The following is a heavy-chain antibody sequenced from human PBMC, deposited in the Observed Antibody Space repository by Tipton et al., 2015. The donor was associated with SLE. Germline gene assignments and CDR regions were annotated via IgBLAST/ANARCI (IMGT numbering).Heavy chain of an antibody. CDR2: ISYSGST. Sequence: TLSLTCTVSGGSISNYFWSWIRQPPGRLLQYIGYISYSGSTNYNPSLRSRVTISVDTSKNQFSLKLSSVTAADTAVYYCARGGLGVSYYYYMDVWGKGTTVTVSS. CDR3: ARGGLGVSYYYYMDV. V-gene: IGHV4-59*01. J-gene: IGHJ6*03. D-gene: IGHD1-26*01. CDR1: GGSISNYF.